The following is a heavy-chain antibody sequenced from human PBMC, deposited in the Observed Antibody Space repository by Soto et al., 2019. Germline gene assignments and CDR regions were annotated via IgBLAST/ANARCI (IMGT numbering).Heavy chain of an antibody. Sequence: QITLKESGPTLVRPPQTLTLTCTFSGFSLTSGVGVGWIRQPPGKALEWLALIYWDDDKRYSPSLKNRLTITKEASKNPLVLTMTNVGPVATATYFCAHIDPEIVTVGGHGGFDYWGQGTLVTVSS. CDR2: IYWDDDK. V-gene: IGHV2-5*02. CDR1: GFSLTSGVG. CDR3: AHIDPEIVTVGGHGGFDY. D-gene: IGHD5-12*01. J-gene: IGHJ4*02.